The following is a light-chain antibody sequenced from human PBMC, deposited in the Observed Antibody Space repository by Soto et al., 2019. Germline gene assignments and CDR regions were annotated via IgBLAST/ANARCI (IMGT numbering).Light chain of an antibody. J-gene: IGLJ1*01. CDR1: SSDVGGYNY. Sequence: QSALAQPPSASGSPGQSVTISCTGTSSDVGGYNYVSWYRQHPGKAPKLIISEVSKRPSGVPDRFSGSKSGNTASLTVSGLQAEDEADYYCTSHAGSNNYVFGTGTKVTVL. CDR2: EVS. CDR3: TSHAGSNNYV. V-gene: IGLV2-8*01.